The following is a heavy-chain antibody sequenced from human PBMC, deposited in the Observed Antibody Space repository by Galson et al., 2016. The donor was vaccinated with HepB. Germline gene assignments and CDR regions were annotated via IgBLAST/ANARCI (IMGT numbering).Heavy chain of an antibody. J-gene: IGHJ4*02. CDR1: GFTFSYHG. CDR2: ISYAGSNK. Sequence: SLRLSCAGSGFTFSYHGMHWVRQAPGKGLEWVAFISYAGSNKYYIDSVKGRFTISRDNSRDTLYLQMNSLRTEDTAVFYCAKDFGRFCDGGSCFPLDCWGPGTLVSVSS. V-gene: IGHV3-30*18. D-gene: IGHD2-15*01. CDR3: AKDFGRFCDGGSCFPLDC.